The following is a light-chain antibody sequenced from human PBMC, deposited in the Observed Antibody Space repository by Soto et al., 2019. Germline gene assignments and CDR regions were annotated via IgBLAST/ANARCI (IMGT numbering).Light chain of an antibody. CDR2: KVS. V-gene: IGKV2-30*01. CDR1: QSLVYSDGNTY. Sequence: DVVMTQSPLSLPVTLGQPASIACRSSQSLVYSDGNTYLNWFQQRPGQSPRRLIYKVSNRDSGVPDRFSGSGSGTDFTLKISRVEAEDVGVYYCLQGTHSWTFGSGTKVDIX. J-gene: IGKJ1*01. CDR3: LQGTHSWT.